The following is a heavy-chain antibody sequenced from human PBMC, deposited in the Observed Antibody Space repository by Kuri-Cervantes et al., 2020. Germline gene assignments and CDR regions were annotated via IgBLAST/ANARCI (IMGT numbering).Heavy chain of an antibody. J-gene: IGHJ6*03. CDR3: ARVVDYCTTGYCYYMDV. D-gene: IGHD3-16*01. CDR1: GYSISSGYY. V-gene: IGHV4-38-2*01. CDR2: INHSGST. Sequence: SETLSLTCAVSGYSISSGYYWGWIRQPPGKGLEWIGEINHSGSTNYNPSLKSRVTISVDTSKNQFSLKLSSVTAADTAVYYCARVVDYCTTGYCYYMDVWAKGTTVTVSS.